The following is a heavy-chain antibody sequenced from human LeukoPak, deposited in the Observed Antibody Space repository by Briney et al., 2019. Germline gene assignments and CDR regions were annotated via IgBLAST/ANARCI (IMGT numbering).Heavy chain of an antibody. Sequence: GGSLRLSCAASGFTFSSYWMSWVRQAPGKGLEWVANIKQDGSEKYYVDSVKGRFTISRDNAKNSLYLQMNSLRAEDTAVYYCARGQGVFGVAVPSYYYYYMDVWGKGTTVTVSS. CDR2: IKQDGSEK. V-gene: IGHV3-7*01. J-gene: IGHJ6*03. D-gene: IGHD3-3*01. CDR1: GFTFSSYW. CDR3: ARGQGVFGVAVPSYYYYYMDV.